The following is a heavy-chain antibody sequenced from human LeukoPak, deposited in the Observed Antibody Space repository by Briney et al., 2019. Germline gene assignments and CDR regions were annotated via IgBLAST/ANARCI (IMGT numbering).Heavy chain of an antibody. CDR2: INSDGSDT. CDR3: ARRTVTLDY. CDR1: GFTFSSYG. V-gene: IGHV3-74*01. D-gene: IGHD4-23*01. Sequence: GGSLRLSCAASGFTFSSYGMHWVRQVSGKGLVWVSRINSDGSDTYYADSVKGRFTISRDNAKNTLYLQMNSLRAEDTAVYCCARRTVTLDYWGQGSLVTVSS. J-gene: IGHJ4*02.